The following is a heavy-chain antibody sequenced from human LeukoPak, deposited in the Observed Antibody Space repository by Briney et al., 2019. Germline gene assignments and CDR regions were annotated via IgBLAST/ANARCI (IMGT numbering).Heavy chain of an antibody. V-gene: IGHV3-23*01. Sequence: GGPLRLSCAASGFTFSSYAMSWVRQAPGKGLEWVSAISGSGGSTYYADSVKGRFTISRDNSKNTLYLQMNSLRAEDTAVYYCARDREGGPDGYNCDWGQGTLVTVSS. CDR1: GFTFSSYA. CDR2: ISGSGGST. CDR3: ARDREGGPDGYNCD. D-gene: IGHD5-24*01. J-gene: IGHJ4*02.